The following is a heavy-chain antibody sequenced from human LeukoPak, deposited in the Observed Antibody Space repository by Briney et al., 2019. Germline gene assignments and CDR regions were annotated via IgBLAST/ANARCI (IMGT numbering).Heavy chain of an antibody. CDR1: GFTFSTYA. V-gene: IGHV3-23*01. J-gene: IGHJ3*02. Sequence: GGSLRLSCAASGFTFSTYAMSWVRQAPGKGLEWVSAFSGSGGNTYYADSVKGRFTISRDNSKNTLYLQMNSLRAEDTAVYYCAFQILGDYYVFDIWGQGTMVTVSS. CDR3: AFQILGDYYVFDI. D-gene: IGHD2-21*02. CDR2: FSGSGGNT.